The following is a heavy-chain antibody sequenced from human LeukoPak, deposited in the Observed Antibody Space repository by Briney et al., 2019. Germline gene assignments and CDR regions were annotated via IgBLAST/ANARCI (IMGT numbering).Heavy chain of an antibody. J-gene: IGHJ4*02. V-gene: IGHV4-39*02. Sequence: SETLSLTCTVSGGSIGSGYYWAWIRQPPGKGLEWIGSIHYGGTTHYNPSLQSRVTISADTSKNQFALDLRSVTAADTAVYYCTRDIGDFVSDFWGQGTLVTASS. CDR3: TRDIGDFVSDF. CDR2: IHYGGTT. D-gene: IGHD2-21*02. CDR1: GGSIGSGYY.